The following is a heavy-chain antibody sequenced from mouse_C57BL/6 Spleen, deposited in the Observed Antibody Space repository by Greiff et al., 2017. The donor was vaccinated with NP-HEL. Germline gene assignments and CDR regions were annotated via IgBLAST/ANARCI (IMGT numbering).Heavy chain of an antibody. CDR3: ARDLAY. CDR2: ISYDGSN. CDR1: GYSITSGYY. Sequence: DVHLVESGPGLVKPSQSLSLTCSVTGYSITSGYYWNWIRQFPGNKLEWMGYISYDGSNNYNPSLKNRISITRDTSKNQFVLKLNSVTTEDTATYYCARDLAYWGQGTLVTVSA. J-gene: IGHJ3*01. V-gene: IGHV3-6*01.